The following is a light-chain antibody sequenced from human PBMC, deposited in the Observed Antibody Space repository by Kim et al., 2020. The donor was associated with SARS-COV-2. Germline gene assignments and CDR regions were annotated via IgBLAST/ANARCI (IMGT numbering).Light chain of an antibody. V-gene: IGLV3-1*01. J-gene: IGLJ2*01. Sequence: SYELTQPPSVSVSPRQTANITCSGDKLGDRYACWYQQKPGQSPVLVIFQDNKRPSGIPERFSGSNSGNTATLTISGTQAMDEADYYCQAWDSSTVVFGGGTKLTVL. CDR2: QDN. CDR3: QAWDSSTVV. CDR1: KLGDRY.